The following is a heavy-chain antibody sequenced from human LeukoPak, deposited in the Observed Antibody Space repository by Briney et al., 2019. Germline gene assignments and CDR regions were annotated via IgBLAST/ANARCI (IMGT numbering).Heavy chain of an antibody. CDR1: GYTFTGYY. CDR2: INPNSGGT. Sequence: ASVKVSCKASGYTFTGYYMHWVRQAPGQGLEWMGWINPNSGGTNYAQKFQGRVTMTRDTSISTAYMELSRLRSDDTAVYYCARGVAGSYYYYYMDVWGKGTTVTISS. D-gene: IGHD6-19*01. CDR3: ARGVAGSYYYYYMDV. V-gene: IGHV1-2*02. J-gene: IGHJ6*03.